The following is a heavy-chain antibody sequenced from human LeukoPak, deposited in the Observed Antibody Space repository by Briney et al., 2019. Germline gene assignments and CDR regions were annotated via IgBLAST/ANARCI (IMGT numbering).Heavy chain of an antibody. CDR2: INPNGGAT. CDR1: GYTFTDYY. Sequence: ASVKVSCTASGYTFTDYYLHWVRQAPGQGLEWIGRINPNGGATNYAQKFQGRVTMARDTSISTAYMDLGRLRSDDTAVYYCARERITMLGGLTFPLFDYWGQGTLVTVSS. D-gene: IGHD3-10*01. V-gene: IGHV1-2*06. CDR3: ARERITMLGGLTFPLFDY. J-gene: IGHJ4*02.